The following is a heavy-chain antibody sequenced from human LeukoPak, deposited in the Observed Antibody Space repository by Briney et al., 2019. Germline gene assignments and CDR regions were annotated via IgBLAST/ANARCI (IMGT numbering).Heavy chain of an antibody. CDR2: IKQVGSEK. D-gene: IGHD4-17*01. CDR1: GFTFSSYW. Sequence: GGSLRLSCAASGFTFSSYWMSWVRQAPGKGLEWVANIKQVGSEKYYVDSVKGRFTISRDNAKNSLYLQMNSLRAEDTAVYYCARATVTRVIDYYFDYWGQGNLVNGSS. CDR3: ARATVTRVIDYYFDY. V-gene: IGHV3-7*01. J-gene: IGHJ4*02.